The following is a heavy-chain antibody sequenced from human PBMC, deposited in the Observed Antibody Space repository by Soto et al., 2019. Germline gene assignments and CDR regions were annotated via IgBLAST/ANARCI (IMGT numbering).Heavy chain of an antibody. V-gene: IGHV4-30-4*01. CDR1: GGSISSGDYY. CDR3: ASGLPAPYYYDSSGYCN. J-gene: IGHJ4*02. D-gene: IGHD3-22*01. Sequence: PSETLSLTCTVSGGSISSGDYYWSWIRQRPGKGLEWIGYIYYSGRTYYNPSLKSRVTISVDTSKNQFSLKLSSVTAADTAVYYCASGLPAPYYYDSSGYCNWGQGTLVTVSS. CDR2: IYYSGRT.